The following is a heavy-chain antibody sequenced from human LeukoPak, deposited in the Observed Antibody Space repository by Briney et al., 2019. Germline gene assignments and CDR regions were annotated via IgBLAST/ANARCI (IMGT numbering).Heavy chain of an antibody. D-gene: IGHD3-10*01. CDR2: ISGSGGST. V-gene: IGHV3-23*01. CDR1: GFTLSSYA. J-gene: IGHJ3*02. Sequence: GGSLRLSCAAPGFTLSSYAMSWVRQAPGKGLEWASAISGSGGSTYYADSVKGRFTISRDNSKNTLYLQMNSLRAEDTAVYYCAKDLSRFSAFDIWGQGTMVTVSS. CDR3: AKDLSRFSAFDI.